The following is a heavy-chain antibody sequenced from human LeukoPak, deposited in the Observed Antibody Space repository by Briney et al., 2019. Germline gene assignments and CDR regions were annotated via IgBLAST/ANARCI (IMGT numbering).Heavy chain of an antibody. J-gene: IGHJ6*03. Sequence: ASVKVSCKVSGYTLTELSMHWVRQAPGKGLEWMGGFDPEDGETIYAQKFQGRVTMTEDTCTDTAYMELSSLRSEDTAVYYCATGIAARPIYYYYMDVWGKGTTVTVSS. D-gene: IGHD6-6*01. V-gene: IGHV1-24*01. CDR2: FDPEDGET. CDR3: ATGIAARPIYYYYMDV. CDR1: GYTLTELS.